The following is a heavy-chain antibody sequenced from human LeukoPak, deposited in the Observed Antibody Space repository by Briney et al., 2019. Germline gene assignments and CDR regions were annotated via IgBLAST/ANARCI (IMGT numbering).Heavy chain of an antibody. Sequence: PGGSLRLSCAASGFSFSTYWMHWVRQAPGKGLEWVAVISYDGSKTYYADSVKGRFTISRDNSKNTLYLQMNSLRAEDTALYYCARTMYITGSSDFDYWGQGTLVTVSS. CDR2: ISYDGSKT. D-gene: IGHD1-26*01. V-gene: IGHV3-30-3*01. J-gene: IGHJ4*02. CDR3: ARTMYITGSSDFDY. CDR1: GFSFSTYW.